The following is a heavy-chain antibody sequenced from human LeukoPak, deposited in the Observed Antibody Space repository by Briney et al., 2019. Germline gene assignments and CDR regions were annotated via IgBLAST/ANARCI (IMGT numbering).Heavy chain of an antibody. V-gene: IGHV3-23*01. CDR3: EKAFGIVEKGNQDDVFDV. Sequence: PGGSLRLSCAASGFTFSSYSMNWVRQPPGKGLEWVSSIAGTGGNTYYADSVKGRFTLSRDNSENTLYLQLNSLRAEDSGIYYCEKAFGIVEKGNQDDVFDVGGKGTVVTV. CDR2: IAGTGGNT. CDR1: GFTFSSYS. J-gene: IGHJ3*01. D-gene: IGHD1-26*01.